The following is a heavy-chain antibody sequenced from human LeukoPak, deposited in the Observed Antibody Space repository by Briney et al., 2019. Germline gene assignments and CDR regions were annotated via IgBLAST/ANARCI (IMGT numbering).Heavy chain of an antibody. V-gene: IGHV3-64*01. J-gene: IGHJ4*02. CDR2: ISSNGGST. CDR1: GFTFSSYA. D-gene: IGHD1-26*01. Sequence: TGGFLRLSCAASGFTFSSYAMHWVRQAPGKGLEYVSAISSNGGSTYYANSVKGRFTISRDNSKNTLYLQMGSLRAEDMAVYYCARDGGSYYRFDYWGQGTLVTVSS. CDR3: ARDGGSYYRFDY.